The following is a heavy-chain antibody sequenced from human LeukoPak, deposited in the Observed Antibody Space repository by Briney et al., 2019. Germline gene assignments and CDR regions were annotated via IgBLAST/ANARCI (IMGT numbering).Heavy chain of an antibody. D-gene: IGHD3-10*01. Sequence: ASVKVSCKASGYTFTGYDMHWVRRAPGQGLEWRGWINPSGGVTNGAQTFQGWVTMTTATSISTAHMELSRLRSDDTAVYYCARSRLDPMVRGVYYYYYGMDVWGHGTTVTVSS. V-gene: IGHV1-2*04. CDR2: INPSGGVT. J-gene: IGHJ6*02. CDR1: GYTFTGYD. CDR3: ARSRLDPMVRGVYYYYYGMDV.